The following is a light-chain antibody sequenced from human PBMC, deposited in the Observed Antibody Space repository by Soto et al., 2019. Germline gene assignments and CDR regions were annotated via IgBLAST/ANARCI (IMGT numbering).Light chain of an antibody. CDR2: DAS. CDR3: QQYNSYSSWT. V-gene: IGKV1-5*01. Sequence: DIQMTQSPSTLSASVGDRGTITCRSSQSLNSLLAWYQQKPGRSPKLLIYDASTLESGVPSRFSGSGSGTEFTLTISSLQTDDFATYYCQQYNSYSSWTFGQGTQVEIK. J-gene: IGKJ1*01. CDR1: QSLNSL.